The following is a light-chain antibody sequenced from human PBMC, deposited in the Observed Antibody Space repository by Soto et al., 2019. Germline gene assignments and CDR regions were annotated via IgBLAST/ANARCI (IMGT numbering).Light chain of an antibody. V-gene: IGKV1-5*01. Sequence: QMPQSPSPLSSSAGATSPITCRASQSISSWLAWYQQKPGKAPKLLIYAASTLQSGVPSRFSGSGSGTEFTLTISSLQPEDFATYYCQQLNSYPLTFGGGTKVDIK. CDR2: AAS. J-gene: IGKJ4*01. CDR3: QQLNSYPLT. CDR1: QSISSW.